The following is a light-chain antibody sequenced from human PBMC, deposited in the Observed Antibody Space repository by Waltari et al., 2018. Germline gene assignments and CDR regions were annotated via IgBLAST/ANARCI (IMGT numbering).Light chain of an antibody. V-gene: IGLV3-21*01. Sequence: SYVLTQPPSVSVAPGETARITWGGNNIESKSVHWYRQRPGQAPVLVISYDSDRPSGIPERFSGSNSGNTATLTISRVEAGDEADYYCQVWDANTDPGVFGTGTEVTVL. J-gene: IGLJ1*01. CDR3: QVWDANTDPGV. CDR2: YDS. CDR1: NIESKS.